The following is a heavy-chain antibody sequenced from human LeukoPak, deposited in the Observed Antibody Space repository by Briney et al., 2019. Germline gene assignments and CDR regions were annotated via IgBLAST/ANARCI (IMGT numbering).Heavy chain of an antibody. Sequence: GESLKISCKGSGYSFTSYWIGWVRQMPGKGLEWMGIIYPGDSDTRYSPSFQGQVTISADKSISTAYLQWSSLKASDTAMYYCARLTGNWNFPCYFDYWGQGTLVTVSS. CDR2: IYPGDSDT. CDR3: ARLTGNWNFPCYFDY. D-gene: IGHD1-7*01. CDR1: GYSFTSYW. V-gene: IGHV5-51*01. J-gene: IGHJ4*02.